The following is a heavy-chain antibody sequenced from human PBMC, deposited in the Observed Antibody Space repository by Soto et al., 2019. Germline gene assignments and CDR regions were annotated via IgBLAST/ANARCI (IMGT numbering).Heavy chain of an antibody. CDR2: ISTNGITT. J-gene: IGHJ4*02. Sequence: TGGSLRLSCLASGFTFSNHVLHWVRQAPGKGLEYVSGISTNGITTYYADSVKGRFTISRDNSKNTLSLQMNSLRRDDTAVYYCVKDITSWYYFDSWGPGTLVTVSS. CDR3: VKDITSWYYFDS. D-gene: IGHD2-2*01. V-gene: IGHV3-64D*06. CDR1: GFTFSNHV.